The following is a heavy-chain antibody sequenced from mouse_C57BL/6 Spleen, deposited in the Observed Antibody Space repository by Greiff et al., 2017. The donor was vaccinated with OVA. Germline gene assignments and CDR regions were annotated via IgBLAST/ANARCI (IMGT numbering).Heavy chain of an antibody. CDR3: ARCHDGYYVDY. D-gene: IGHD2-3*01. J-gene: IGHJ2*01. CDR2: INPSSGYT. CDR1: GYTFTSYT. V-gene: IGHV1-4*01. Sequence: VKLMESGAELARPGASVKMSCKASGYTFTSYTMHWVKQRPGQGLEWIGYINPSSGYTKYNQKFKDKATLTADKSSSTAYMQLSSLTSEDSAVYYCARCHDGYYVDYWGQGTTLTVSS.